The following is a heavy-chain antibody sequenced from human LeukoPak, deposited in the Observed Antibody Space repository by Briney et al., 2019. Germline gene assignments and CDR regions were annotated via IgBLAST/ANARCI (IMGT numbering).Heavy chain of an antibody. J-gene: IGHJ4*02. Sequence: PGGSLRLSCAASGFTFSSYSMNWVRRAPGKGLEWVSSISSSSSYIYYADSVKGQFTISRDNAKNSLYLQMNSLRAEDTAVYYCARVPRGIPRDYWGQGTLVTVSS. CDR1: GFTFSSYS. CDR3: ARVPRGIPRDY. CDR2: ISSSSSYI. V-gene: IGHV3-21*01. D-gene: IGHD2-21*01.